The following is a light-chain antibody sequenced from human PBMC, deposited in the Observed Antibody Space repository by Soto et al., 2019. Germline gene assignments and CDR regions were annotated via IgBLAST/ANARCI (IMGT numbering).Light chain of an antibody. J-gene: IGKJ5*01. CDR3: QQTNSFPIT. Sequence: DVQVTQSPSFVSASVGDRVTITCRASQGIGTWLAWYQQKPGKAPSPLIYGATDLQSGVPSRFSGSGLGTHFSLTIFSLQPEDFATYYCQQTNSFPITFGQGTRLEIK. V-gene: IGKV1D-12*01. CDR2: GAT. CDR1: QGIGTW.